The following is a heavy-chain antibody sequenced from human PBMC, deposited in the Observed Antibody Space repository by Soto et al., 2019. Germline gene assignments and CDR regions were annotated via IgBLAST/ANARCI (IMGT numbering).Heavy chain of an antibody. J-gene: IGHJ5*02. D-gene: IGHD3-22*01. V-gene: IGHV4-38-2*02. Sequence: SSTXSLTCSFAVYSMIIGYYLCCVRQPPGKVLDWIGSIYHGGSTYYNPSLNSRVTLSIDMTNNHVSLILNSVTAADTAVYYCARVGPRLKYYSDSSPYPFENWLEPSGQGTLVNVYS. CDR2: IYHGGST. CDR3: ARVGPRLKYYSDSSPYPFENWLEP. CDR1: VYSMIIGYY.